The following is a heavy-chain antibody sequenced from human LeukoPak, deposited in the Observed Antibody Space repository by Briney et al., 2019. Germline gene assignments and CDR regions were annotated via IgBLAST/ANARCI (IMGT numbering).Heavy chain of an antibody. Sequence: GGSLRLSCAASGFTFRSYTMHWVRQAPGKGLEYVSGVRSDGQRTYYANSVQGRFTISRDNSKNTLYLQMGSLRPEDTATYYCARGAVFGGGRDSWGQGTMVVVSS. J-gene: IGHJ3*02. CDR3: ARGAVFGGGRDS. V-gene: IGHV3-64*01. D-gene: IGHD3-16*01. CDR1: GFTFRSYT. CDR2: VRSDGQRT.